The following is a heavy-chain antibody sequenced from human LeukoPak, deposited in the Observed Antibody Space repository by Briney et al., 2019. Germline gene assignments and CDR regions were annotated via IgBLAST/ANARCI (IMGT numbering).Heavy chain of an antibody. CDR3: AREKGAFDI. CDR1: GFTFSTYS. Sequence: GGSLRLSCAGTGFTFSTYSMNWVRQTPDKGLEWVPSISSSSSYIYYADSVKGRFTISRDNAKNSLYLQMNSLRAEDTAVYYCAREKGAFDIWGQGTMVTVSS. J-gene: IGHJ3*02. V-gene: IGHV3-21*01. CDR2: ISSSSSYI.